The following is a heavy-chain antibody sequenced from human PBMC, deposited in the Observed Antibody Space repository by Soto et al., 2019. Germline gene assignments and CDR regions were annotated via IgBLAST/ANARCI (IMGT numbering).Heavy chain of an antibody. CDR3: ARSNGSSRRFDP. CDR2: INHSGST. V-gene: IGHV4-34*01. Sequence: SETLSLTCTVYGGSFSGYYWSWIRQPPGKGLEWIGEINHSGSTNYNPSLKSRVTISVDTSKNQFSLKLSSVTAADTAVYYCARSNGSSRRFDPWGQGTLVTVSS. CDR1: GGSFSGYY. D-gene: IGHD1-26*01. J-gene: IGHJ5*02.